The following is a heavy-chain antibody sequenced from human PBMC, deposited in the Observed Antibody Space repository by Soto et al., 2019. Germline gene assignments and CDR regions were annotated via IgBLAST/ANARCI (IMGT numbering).Heavy chain of an antibody. J-gene: IGHJ6*02. CDR3: AGREFASSSSHYYYYAVDV. Sequence: PSETLSLTCTVSGGSISSSDYYWSWIRQPPGKGLEWIGEINHSGSTNFNPSLKSRVAISADTSRNQFSLRVTSVTAADTAVYYCAGREFASSSSHYYYYAVDVWGQGTTVTVSS. CDR2: INHSGST. CDR1: GGSISSSDYY. D-gene: IGHD6-6*01. V-gene: IGHV4-34*01.